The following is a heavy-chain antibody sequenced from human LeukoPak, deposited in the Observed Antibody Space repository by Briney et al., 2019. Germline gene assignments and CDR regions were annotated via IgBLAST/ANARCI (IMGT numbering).Heavy chain of an antibody. CDR3: ASHSSSWYNAFGI. CDR1: GGTFSSYA. J-gene: IGHJ3*02. CDR2: IIPIFGTA. D-gene: IGHD6-13*01. V-gene: IGHV1-69*05. Sequence: ASVKVSCKVSGGTFSSYAISWVRQAPGQGLEWMGRIIPIFGTANYAQKFQGRVTITTDESTSTAYMELSSLRSEDTAVYYCASHSSSWYNAFGIWGQGTMVTVSS.